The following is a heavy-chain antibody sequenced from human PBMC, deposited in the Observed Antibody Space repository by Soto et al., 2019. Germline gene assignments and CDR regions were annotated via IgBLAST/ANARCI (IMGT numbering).Heavy chain of an antibody. CDR3: AVRSWGGVDY. CDR1: GFTVSSNY. J-gene: IGHJ4*02. CDR2: IYSGGST. D-gene: IGHD3-16*01. V-gene: IGHV3-53*02. Sequence: EVQLVETGGGLIQPGGSLRLSCAASGFTVSSNYMSWGRQAPGRGLEWVSVIYSGGSTYYADSVKGRFTISRDNAKTTLYLQMNSLRAEDTAVYYCAVRSWGGVDYWGQGTLVTVSS.